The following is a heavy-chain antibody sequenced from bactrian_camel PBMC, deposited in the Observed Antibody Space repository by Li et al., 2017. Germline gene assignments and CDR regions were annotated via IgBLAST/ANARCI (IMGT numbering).Heavy chain of an antibody. CDR1: GFPISNQW. V-gene: IGHV3S25*01. Sequence: QLVESGGGLVRPGASLRLSCVVSGFPISNQWMYWVRQAPGKGLEWVSTIGSGGDITYYLDSVKGRFTISRDNAKNTVYLQMSSLKPEDTAAYYCARYLSDYLTVAYWGQGTQVTVS. CDR2: IGSGGDIT. D-gene: IGHD4*01. J-gene: IGHJ4*01. CDR3: ARYLSDYLTVAY.